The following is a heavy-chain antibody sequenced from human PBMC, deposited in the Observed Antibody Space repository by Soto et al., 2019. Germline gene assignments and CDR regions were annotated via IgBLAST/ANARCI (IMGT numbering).Heavy chain of an antibody. J-gene: IGHJ4*02. CDR3: AKGSLLRYFDWLLGDY. V-gene: IGHV3-33*06. CDR2: IWYDGSNK. Sequence: QVQLVESGGGVVQPGRSLRLSCAASGFTFSSYGMHWVRQAPGKGLEWVAVIWYDGSNKYYADSVKGRFTISRDNSKNTLYLQMNSLRAEDTAVYYCAKGSLLRYFDWLLGDYWGQGTLVTVSS. CDR1: GFTFSSYG. D-gene: IGHD3-9*01.